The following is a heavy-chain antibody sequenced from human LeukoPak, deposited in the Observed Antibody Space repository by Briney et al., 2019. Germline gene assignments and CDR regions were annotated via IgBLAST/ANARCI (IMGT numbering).Heavy chain of an antibody. V-gene: IGHV3-48*03. J-gene: IGHJ4*02. CDR1: GFTFSSYE. Sequence: GGSLRLSCAASGFTFSSYEMNWVREAPGKGLEWVSYISSSGSTIYYADSVKGRFTISRDRAKSTLYLQMNSLRAERTAVYIFASRFYGSGSYEHWRQGTLVTVPS. CDR3: ASRFYGSGSYEH. D-gene: IGHD3-10*01. CDR2: ISSSGSTI.